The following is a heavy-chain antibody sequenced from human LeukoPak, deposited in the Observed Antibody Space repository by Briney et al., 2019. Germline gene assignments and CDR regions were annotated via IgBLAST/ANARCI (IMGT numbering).Heavy chain of an antibody. CDR2: IRKEADGGTT. CDR3: TRVRGVAGLDY. CDR1: GFTFRDYA. Sequence: PGGSLRLSCTASGFTFRDYAMNWVRQAPGKGLEWVAFIRKEADGGTTEYAASVKGRFIISRDDSKSIAYLQMDSLITEDTAVYYRTRVRGVAGLDYWGQGTLVTVSS. V-gene: IGHV3-49*04. D-gene: IGHD6-19*01. J-gene: IGHJ4*02.